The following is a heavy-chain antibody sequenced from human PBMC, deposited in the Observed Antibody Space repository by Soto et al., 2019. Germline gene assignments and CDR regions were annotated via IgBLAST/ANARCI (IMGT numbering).Heavy chain of an antibody. V-gene: IGHV4-59*01. Sequence: SETLSHTCTVSGGSISSYYWSWIRQPPGKGLEWIGYIYYSGSTNYNPSLKSRVTISVDTSKNQFSLKLSSVTAADTAVYYCARDIMGTNYYYYGIDVCGQATTVT. CDR2: IYYSGST. J-gene: IGHJ6*02. CDR1: GGSISSYY. CDR3: ARDIMGTNYYYYGIDV. D-gene: IGHD2-8*01.